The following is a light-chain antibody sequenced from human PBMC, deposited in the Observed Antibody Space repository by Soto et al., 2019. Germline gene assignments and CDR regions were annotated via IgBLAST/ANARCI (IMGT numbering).Light chain of an antibody. J-gene: IGKJ1*01. Sequence: EIVLTQSPGTLSLSPGERATLSCRASQSVRSNLAWYQQKNGQPPSLLIYGAFTRDTGIPTRFSGTGSGTEFTLTISSLQSEDFALYYCQQYNDWPLTFGQGTKVDIK. CDR1: QSVRSN. CDR3: QQYNDWPLT. CDR2: GAF. V-gene: IGKV3-15*01.